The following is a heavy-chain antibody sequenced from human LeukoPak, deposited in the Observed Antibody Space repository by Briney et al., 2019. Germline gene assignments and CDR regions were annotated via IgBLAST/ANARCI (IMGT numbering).Heavy chain of an antibody. CDR1: GYSFTSYW. CDR2: IYPGDSDT. CDR3: ARWGIFFARPGYFDL. J-gene: IGHJ2*01. V-gene: IGHV5-51*01. Sequence: GESLKISCKGSGYSFTSYWIGWVRQMPGKGLEWMGIIYPGDSDTRYSPSFQGQVTISADKSISTAYLQWSSLKASDTAMYYCARWGIFFARPGYFDLWGRGTLVTVSS. D-gene: IGHD3-9*01.